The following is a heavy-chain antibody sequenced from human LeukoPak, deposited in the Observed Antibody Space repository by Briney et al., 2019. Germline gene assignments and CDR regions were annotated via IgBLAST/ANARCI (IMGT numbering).Heavy chain of an antibody. J-gene: IGHJ4*02. CDR3: ARVSKEQWLVIDY. D-gene: IGHD6-19*01. CDR2: IYYSGST. Sequence: PSETLSLTCTVSRYSISSGYYWGWIRQPPGKGLEWIGYIYYSGSTNYNPSLKSRVTISVDTSKNQFSLKLSSVTAADTAVYYCARVSKEQWLVIDYWGQGTLVTVSS. V-gene: IGHV4-61*01. CDR1: RYSISSGYY.